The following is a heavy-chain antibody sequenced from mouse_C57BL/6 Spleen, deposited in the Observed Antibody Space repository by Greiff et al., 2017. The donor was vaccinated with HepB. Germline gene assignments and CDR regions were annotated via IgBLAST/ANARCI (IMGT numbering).Heavy chain of an antibody. CDR1: GFSLTSYG. CDR2: IWSGGST. V-gene: IGHV2-2*01. J-gene: IGHJ1*03. CDR3: ARNWALREDWYFDV. D-gene: IGHD1-1*01. Sequence: VKLQESGPGLVQPSQSLSITCTVSGFSLTSYGVHWVRQSPGKGLEWLGVIWSGGSTDYNAAFISRLSISKDNSKSQVFFKMNSLQADDTAIYYCARNWALREDWYFDVWGTGTTVTVSS.